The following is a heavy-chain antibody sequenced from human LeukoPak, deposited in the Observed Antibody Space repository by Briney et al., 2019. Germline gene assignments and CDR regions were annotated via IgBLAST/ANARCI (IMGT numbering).Heavy chain of an antibody. CDR2: IYTSGST. J-gene: IGHJ6*02. Sequence: SETLSLTCTVSGGSISSYYWSWIRQPAGKGLEWIGRIYTSGSTNYNPSLKSRVTMSVDTSKNQFSLKLSSVTAADTAVYYCARDDIVVEPAAITASDYYYGMDVWGQGTTVTVSS. V-gene: IGHV4-4*07. CDR3: ARDDIVVEPAAITASDYYYGMDV. D-gene: IGHD2-2*02. CDR1: GGSISSYY.